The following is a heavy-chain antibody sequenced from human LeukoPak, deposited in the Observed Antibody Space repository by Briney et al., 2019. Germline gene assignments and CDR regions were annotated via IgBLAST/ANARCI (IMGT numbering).Heavy chain of an antibody. J-gene: IGHJ4*02. CDR3: ARAMSTFGGVRNYFDS. CDR1: GFTFSGHN. CDR2: VSISSGTI. D-gene: IGHD3-16*01. Sequence: GGSLRLSCAASGFTFSGHNVNWVRQAPGKGLEWISFVSISSGTIYYADSVKGRFRISRDNAKSSLDLEMNSLRAEDTVVYYCARAMSTFGGVRNYFDSWGQGTLVTVSS. V-gene: IGHV3-48*04.